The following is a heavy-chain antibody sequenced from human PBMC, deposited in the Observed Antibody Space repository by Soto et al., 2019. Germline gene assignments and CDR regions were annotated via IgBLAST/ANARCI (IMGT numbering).Heavy chain of an antibody. CDR2: IYYSGST. Sequence: QLQLQESGPGLVKPSETLSLTCTVSGGSISSSSYYWGWIRQPPGKGLEWIGSIYYSGSTYYNPSLKGRVTISVDTSKNQFSLKLSSVTAADTAVYYCARPGGSSSWYGVRWFDPWGQGTLVTVSS. J-gene: IGHJ5*02. V-gene: IGHV4-39*01. CDR1: GGSISSSSYY. D-gene: IGHD6-13*01. CDR3: ARPGGSSSWYGVRWFDP.